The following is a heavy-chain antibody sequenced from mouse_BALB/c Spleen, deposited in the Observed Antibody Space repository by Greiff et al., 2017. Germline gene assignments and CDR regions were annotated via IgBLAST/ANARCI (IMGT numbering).Heavy chain of an antibody. J-gene: IGHJ2*01. CDR2: ISSGGSYT. CDR3: TRDGGPYYFDY. D-gene: IGHD3-3*01. Sequence: EVKLVESGGGLVKPGGSLKLSCAASGFTFSSYTMSWVRQTPEKRLEWVATISSGGSYTYYPDSVKGRFTISRDNAKNTLYLQMSSLKSEDTAMYYCTRDGGPYYFDYWGQGTTLTVSS. V-gene: IGHV5-6-4*01. CDR1: GFTFSSYT.